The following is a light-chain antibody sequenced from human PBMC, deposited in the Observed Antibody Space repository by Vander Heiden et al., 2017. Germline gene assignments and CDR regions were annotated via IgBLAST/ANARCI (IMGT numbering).Light chain of an antibody. Sequence: EIVLTQSPATLSVSPGERATLSCRASQSIGTFLAWYQKKPGQPPRLLICDASNRATGIPARFSGSGSGTDFTLTISSLEAEDFAVYYCQQRTNWPLTFGGGTKVEIK. CDR2: DAS. J-gene: IGKJ4*01. CDR3: QQRTNWPLT. CDR1: QSIGTF. V-gene: IGKV3-11*01.